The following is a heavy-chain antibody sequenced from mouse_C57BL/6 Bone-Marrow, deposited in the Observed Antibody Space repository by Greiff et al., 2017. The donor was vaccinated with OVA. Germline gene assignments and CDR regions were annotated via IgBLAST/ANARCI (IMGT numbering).Heavy chain of an antibody. V-gene: IGHV1-81*01. D-gene: IGHD1-1*01. CDR3: ARGELLRYCYAMDY. Sequence: QVQLQQSGAELARPGASVKLSCKASGYTFTSYGISWVKQRTGQGLEWIGEIYPRSGNTYYNEKFKGKATLTADKSSSTAYMELRSLTSEDSAVYFCARGELLRYCYAMDYWGQGTSVTVSS. J-gene: IGHJ4*01. CDR2: IYPRSGNT. CDR1: GYTFTSYG.